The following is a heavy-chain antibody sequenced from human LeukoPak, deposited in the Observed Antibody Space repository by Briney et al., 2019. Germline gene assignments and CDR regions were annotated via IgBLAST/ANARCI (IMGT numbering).Heavy chain of an antibody. J-gene: IGHJ6*03. Sequence: ASVKVSCKASGYTFSSYDINWVRQATGQGLEWMGWIDPNSGDTSYAQKYQGRVTMTRITSINTAYMALSSLTSDDTAVYYCARAEWLVVGYYYYMDVWGKGTTVTVSS. CDR2: IDPNSGDT. V-gene: IGHV1-8*01. CDR1: GYTFSSYD. D-gene: IGHD6-19*01. CDR3: ARAEWLVVGYYYYMDV.